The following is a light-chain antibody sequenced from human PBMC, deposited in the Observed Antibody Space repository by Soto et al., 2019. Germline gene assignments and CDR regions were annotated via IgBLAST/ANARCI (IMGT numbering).Light chain of an antibody. CDR1: QSVSSSS. Sequence: EIVLTQSPGTLSLFPGERATLSCKTSQSVSSSSLAWYQQKPGQAPRLLIYGASSRATGIPDRFSGSGSGTDFTLTISRLEPEDFAVYYCQQYGSSSWTFGQGTNVEIK. CDR3: QQYGSSSWT. J-gene: IGKJ1*01. V-gene: IGKV3-20*01. CDR2: GAS.